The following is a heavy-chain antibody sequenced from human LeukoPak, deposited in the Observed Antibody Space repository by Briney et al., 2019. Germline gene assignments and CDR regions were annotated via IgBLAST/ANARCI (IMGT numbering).Heavy chain of an antibody. CDR1: GYTFTSYG. V-gene: IGHV1-18*01. CDR3: AREDRYCSSTSCWIPGYYYYYGMDV. CDR2: ISAYNGNT. Sequence: ASVTVSFKASGYTFTSYGISWVRQAPGQGLEWMGWISAYNGNTNYSQKLQGRVTMTTDTSTSTAYMELRSLRSDDTAVYYCAREDRYCSSTSCWIPGYYYYYGMDVWGQGTTVTVSS. D-gene: IGHD2-2*01. J-gene: IGHJ6*02.